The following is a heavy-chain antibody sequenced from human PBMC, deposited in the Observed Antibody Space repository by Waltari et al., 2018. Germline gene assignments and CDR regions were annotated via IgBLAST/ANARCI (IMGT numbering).Heavy chain of an antibody. Sequence: EVQLVESGGGLIPPGGSLRISCAASGFTVSNNYITWVRQAPGKGVEWVSVIYSGGGTYYAGSVRGRFTISRDKVKNTVYLQMNSLRAEDTAVYYCGNIGAFDIWGQGTMVTVSS. CDR1: GFTVSNNY. J-gene: IGHJ3*02. CDR3: GNIGAFDI. CDR2: IYSGGGT. D-gene: IGHD5-12*01. V-gene: IGHV3-53*01.